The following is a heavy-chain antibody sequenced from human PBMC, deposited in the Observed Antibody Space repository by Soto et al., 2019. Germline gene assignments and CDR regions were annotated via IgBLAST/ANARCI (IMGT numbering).Heavy chain of an antibody. J-gene: IGHJ3*02. Sequence: PSETLSLTCAVYGGSFSGYYWSWIRQPPGKGLEWIGEINHSGSTDYNPSLKSRVTISVDTSKNQFSLKLSSVTAADTAVYYCASSIQGDYGGFDAFDIWGQGTMVTVSS. CDR1: GGSFSGYY. V-gene: IGHV4-34*01. CDR2: INHSGST. CDR3: ASSIQGDYGGFDAFDI. D-gene: IGHD4-17*01.